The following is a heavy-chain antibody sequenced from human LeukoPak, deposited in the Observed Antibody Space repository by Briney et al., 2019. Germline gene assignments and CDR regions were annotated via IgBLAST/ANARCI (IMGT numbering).Heavy chain of an antibody. D-gene: IGHD2-15*01. CDR3: AKSGERYCNTGSCYFDH. CDR1: GFTFSGYG. CDR2: VSDDGSTT. J-gene: IGHJ4*02. Sequence: PGRSLRLSCVASGFTFSGYGMHWVRQAPGKGLEWVAVVSDDGSTTFYADFVKGRFTISRDNSKDTLYLQMNSLRTEDTAIYYCAKSGERYCNTGSCYFDHWGQGTLVTVSS. V-gene: IGHV3-30*18.